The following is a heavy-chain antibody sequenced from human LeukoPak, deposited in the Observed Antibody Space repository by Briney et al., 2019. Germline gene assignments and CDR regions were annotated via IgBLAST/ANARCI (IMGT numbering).Heavy chain of an antibody. V-gene: IGHV3-30*04. CDR3: ARASDTAFDY. Sequence: PGRSLRLSCAASRFTFSSYAMHWVRQAPGKGLEWVAVISYDGSNKYYADSVKGRFTISRDNSKNTLYLQMNSPRAEDTAVYYCARASDTAFDYWGQGTLVTVSS. CDR1: RFTFSSYA. D-gene: IGHD5-18*01. CDR2: ISYDGSNK. J-gene: IGHJ4*02.